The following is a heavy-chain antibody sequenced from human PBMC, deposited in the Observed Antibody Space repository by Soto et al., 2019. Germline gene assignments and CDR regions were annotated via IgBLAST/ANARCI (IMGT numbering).Heavy chain of an antibody. Sequence: PGGSLRLSCAASGFTFSSYAMSWVRQAPGKGLEWVSAISGSGGSTYYADSVKGRFTISRDNSKNTLYLQMNSLRAEDTAVYYCASLGGGSSDAFDIWGQGTMVTVSS. CDR1: GFTFSSYA. J-gene: IGHJ3*02. D-gene: IGHD2-15*01. CDR2: ISGSGGST. V-gene: IGHV3-23*01. CDR3: ASLGGGSSDAFDI.